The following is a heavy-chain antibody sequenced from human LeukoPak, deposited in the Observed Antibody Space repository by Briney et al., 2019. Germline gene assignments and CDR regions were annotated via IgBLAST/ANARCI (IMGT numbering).Heavy chain of an antibody. V-gene: IGHV1-18*01. D-gene: IGHD5-12*01. J-gene: IGHJ4*02. Sequence: VASVKVSYKASGYTFTSYGISWVRQAPGQGLEWMGWISAYNGNTKYAQTLQGRVTMTTDTSTSTAYMELRSLRSDDTAVYYCTSTGYSGHDPLHYWGRGTLVTVSS. CDR2: ISAYNGNT. CDR3: TSTGYSGHDPLHY. CDR1: GYTFTSYG.